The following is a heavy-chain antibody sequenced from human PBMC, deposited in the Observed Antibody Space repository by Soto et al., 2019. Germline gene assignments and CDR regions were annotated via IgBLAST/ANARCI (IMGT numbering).Heavy chain of an antibody. D-gene: IGHD3-10*01. J-gene: IGHJ2*01. CDR1: GFSLSTSGVG. CDR3: AHMVLLWFGELLPLKDSYWYFDL. CDR2: IFWDDDK. Sequence: QITLKESGPTVVKPTQTLTLTCTISGFSLSTSGVGVGWIREPPGKALEWLALIFWDDDKRYSPSLKSRLTITKDTSKNQVVLTMTNMDPVDTATYYCAHMVLLWFGELLPLKDSYWYFDLWGRGTLVTVSS. V-gene: IGHV2-5*02.